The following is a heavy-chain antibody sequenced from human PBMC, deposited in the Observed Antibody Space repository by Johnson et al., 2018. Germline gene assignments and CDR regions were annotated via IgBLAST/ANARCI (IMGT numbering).Heavy chain of an antibody. Sequence: VQLQESGGGLVQPGGSLRLSCAASGFSFSNYWMHWVRQPPGKGLVWVSRINIDESRTNYADSVKGRFTISRDNAKNTLYLQMNSLRAADTAVYYCARARGGAYVDYMDVWGKGTTVTVSS. J-gene: IGHJ6*03. CDR1: GFSFSNYW. CDR3: ARARGGAYVDYMDV. CDR2: INIDESRT. V-gene: IGHV3-74*01. D-gene: IGHD3-16*01.